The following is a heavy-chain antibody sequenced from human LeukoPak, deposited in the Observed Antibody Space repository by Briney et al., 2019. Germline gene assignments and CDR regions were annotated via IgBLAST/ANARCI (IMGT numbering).Heavy chain of an antibody. J-gene: IGHJ4*02. CDR1: GFTFSDYY. D-gene: IGHD6-13*01. V-gene: IGHV3-11*01. CDR2: ISSSGSTI. CDR3: ARGEEYSSSWSRGLFDY. Sequence: PGGSLRLSCAASGFTFSDYYMSWLRQAPGKGLEWVSYISSSGSTIYYADSVKGRFTISRDNAKNSLYLQMNSLRAEDTAVYYCARGEEYSSSWSRGLFDYWGQGTLVTVSS.